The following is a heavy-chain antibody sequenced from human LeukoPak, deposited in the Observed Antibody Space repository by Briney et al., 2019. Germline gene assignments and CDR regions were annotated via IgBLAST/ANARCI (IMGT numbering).Heavy chain of an antibody. Sequence: ASVKVSCKASGYTFSSHGISWVRQAPGRGLEWMGWISGYSGNTDYAQKLQGRVTMTTDTSTSTAYMELRSLRSDDTAVYYCARMGSSWYSYYFDYWGQGTLVTVSS. D-gene: IGHD6-13*01. J-gene: IGHJ4*02. V-gene: IGHV1-18*01. CDR3: ARMGSSWYSYYFDY. CDR2: ISGYSGNT. CDR1: GYTFSSHG.